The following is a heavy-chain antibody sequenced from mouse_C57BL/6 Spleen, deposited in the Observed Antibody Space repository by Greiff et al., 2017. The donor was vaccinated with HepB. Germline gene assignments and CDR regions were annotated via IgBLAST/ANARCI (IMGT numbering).Heavy chain of an antibody. V-gene: IGHV1-72*01. CDR2: IDPNSGGT. D-gene: IGHD2-2*01. CDR1: GYTFTSYW. J-gene: IGHJ4*01. CDR3: ARPSLLWFYYAMDY. Sequence: VQLQQSGAELVKPGASVKLSCKASGYTFTSYWMHWVKQRPGRGLEWIGRIDPNSGGTKYNEKFKSKATLTVDKPSSTAYMQLSSLTSEDSAVYYCARPSLLWFYYAMDYWGQGTSVTVSS.